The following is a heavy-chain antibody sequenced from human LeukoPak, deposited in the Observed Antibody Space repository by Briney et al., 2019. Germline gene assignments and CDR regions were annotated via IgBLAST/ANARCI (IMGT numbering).Heavy chain of an antibody. CDR3: AKEVVVVITTPTEAGFDY. V-gene: IGHV3-23*01. D-gene: IGHD3-22*01. CDR2: ISGSGGST. CDR1: GFTFSSYA. J-gene: IGHJ4*02. Sequence: GGSLRLSCAASGFTFSSYAMSWVRQPPGKGLAWVSAISGSGGSTYYADSVKGRFTISRDNSKNTLYLQMNSLRAEDTAVYYCAKEVVVVITTPTEAGFDYWGQGTLVTVSS.